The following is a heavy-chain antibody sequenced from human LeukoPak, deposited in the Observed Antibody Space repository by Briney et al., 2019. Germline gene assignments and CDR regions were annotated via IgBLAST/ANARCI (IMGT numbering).Heavy chain of an antibody. CDR3: AREDTAMADDY. V-gene: IGHV1-2*02. Sequence: GASVKVSCKASGYTFTGYYMHWVRQAPGQGLEWMGWINPNRGGTNYAQKFQGRVTMTRDTSISTAYMELSRLRSDDTAVYYCAREDTAMADDYWGQGTLVTVSS. CDR1: GYTFTGYY. D-gene: IGHD5-18*01. J-gene: IGHJ4*02. CDR2: INPNRGGT.